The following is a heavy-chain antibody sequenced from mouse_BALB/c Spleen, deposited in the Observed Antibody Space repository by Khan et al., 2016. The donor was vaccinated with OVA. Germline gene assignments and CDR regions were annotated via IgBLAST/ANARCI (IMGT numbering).Heavy chain of an antibody. CDR2: ISYSGNT. V-gene: IGHV3-2*02. Sequence: EVQLVESGPGLAKPSQSLSLTCTVTGYSITSDYAWNWLRQFPGNKLEWMGFISYSGNTNYNPSLKSRISITRDTSKNQFFLQLNSVTTEDTATYDCAIVYGGDFSYWGQGTTLTVS. CDR3: AIVYGGDFSY. J-gene: IGHJ2*01. D-gene: IGHD1-1*01. CDR1: GYSITSDYA.